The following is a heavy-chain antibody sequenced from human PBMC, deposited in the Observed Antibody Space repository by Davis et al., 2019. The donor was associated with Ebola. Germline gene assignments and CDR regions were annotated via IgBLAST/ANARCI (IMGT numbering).Heavy chain of an antibody. J-gene: IGHJ6*02. CDR1: GFTFSNAW. Sequence: GESLKISCAASGFTFSNAWMRWVRQAPGKRLEWLGRLNSKTDGGTTDYAAPVKGRFTISRDDSKNTLYLQMNSLKTEDTAVYYCTTERGSSWYYYYYGMDVWGQETTVTVSS. V-gene: IGHV3-15*01. CDR3: TTERGSSWYYYYYGMDV. CDR2: LNSKTDGGTT. D-gene: IGHD6-13*01.